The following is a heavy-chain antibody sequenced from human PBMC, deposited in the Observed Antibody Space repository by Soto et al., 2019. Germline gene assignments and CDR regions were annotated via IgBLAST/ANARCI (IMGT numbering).Heavy chain of an antibody. J-gene: IGHJ4*02. Sequence: GGSLRLSCAASGLSFSNTWMHWVRQAPGKGLVWVSYINSDGSTTTYADSVKGRFTISRDNAKNTVYLQIDSLRAEDTAVYYCARDRSYSNDYWGQGVLVTVSS. CDR1: GLSFSNTW. D-gene: IGHD5-12*01. V-gene: IGHV3-74*01. CDR3: ARDRSYSNDY. CDR2: INSDGSTT.